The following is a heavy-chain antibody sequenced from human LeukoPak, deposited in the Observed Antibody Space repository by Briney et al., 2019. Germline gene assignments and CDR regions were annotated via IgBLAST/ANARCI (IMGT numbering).Heavy chain of an antibody. J-gene: IGHJ4*02. CDR3: AREGSDFLPYGEVPFDY. CDR2: ISYDGSNK. V-gene: IGHV3-30-3*01. D-gene: IGHD4-17*01. CDR1: GFTFSSYA. Sequence: GGSLRLSCAAPGFTFSSYAMHWVRQAPGKGLEWVAVISYDGSNKYYADSVKGRFTISRDNSKNTLYLQMNSLRAEDTAVYYCAREGSDFLPYGEVPFDYWGQGTLVTVSS.